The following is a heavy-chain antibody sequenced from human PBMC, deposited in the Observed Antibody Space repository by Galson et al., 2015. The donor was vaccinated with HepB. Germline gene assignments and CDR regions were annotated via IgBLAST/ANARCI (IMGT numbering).Heavy chain of an antibody. CDR3: ARVEPAARGAFDI. Sequence: SVKVSCKASGYTFTGYYMHWVRQAPGQGLEWMGRINPNSGGTNYAQKFQGRVTMTRDTSISTAYMELSRLRSDDTAVYYCARVEPAARGAFDIWGQGTMVTVSS. CDR2: INPNSGGT. V-gene: IGHV1-2*06. D-gene: IGHD2-2*01. J-gene: IGHJ3*02. CDR1: GYTFTGYY.